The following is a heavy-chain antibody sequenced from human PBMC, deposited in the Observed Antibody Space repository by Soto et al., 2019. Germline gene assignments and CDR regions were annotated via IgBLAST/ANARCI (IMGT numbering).Heavy chain of an antibody. V-gene: IGHV4-61*01. CDR3: ARDGESGIAAAGPT. CDR2: IYYSGST. J-gene: IGHJ5*02. CDR1: GGSVSSGSHY. Sequence: PSETLSLTCTVSGGSVSSGSHYWSWIRQPPGKGLEWIGYIYYSGSTNYNPSLKSRVTISVDTSKSQFSLKPSSVTAADTAVYYCARDGESGIAAAGPTWGQGTLVTVSS. D-gene: IGHD6-13*01.